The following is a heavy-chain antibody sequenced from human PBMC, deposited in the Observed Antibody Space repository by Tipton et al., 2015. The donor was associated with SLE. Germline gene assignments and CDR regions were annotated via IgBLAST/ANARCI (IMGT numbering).Heavy chain of an antibody. CDR3: ARHGGYDYKAFDI. D-gene: IGHD5-12*01. CDR1: GYSISSGHY. Sequence: TLSLTCAVSGYSISSGHYWGWIRQPPGKGLEWIGSIYHSGSTYYNPSLKSRVTISVDTSKNQFSLKLSSVTAADTAVYYCARHGGYDYKAFDIWGQGTMVTVSS. CDR2: IYHSGST. V-gene: IGHV4-38-2*01. J-gene: IGHJ3*02.